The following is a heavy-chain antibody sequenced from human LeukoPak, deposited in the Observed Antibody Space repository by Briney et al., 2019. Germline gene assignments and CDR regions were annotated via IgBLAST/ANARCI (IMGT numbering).Heavy chain of an antibody. D-gene: IGHD3-10*01. CDR2: IYYSGST. CDR1: GYSISSGYY. Sequence: SETLSLTCTVSGYSISSGYYWSWTRQPPGKGLEWIGYIYYSGSTNYNPSLKSRVTISVDTSKNQFSLKLSSVTAADTAVYYCARELQTYYYGSGSYYNGRYFDYWGQGTLVTVSS. V-gene: IGHV4-61*01. J-gene: IGHJ4*02. CDR3: ARELQTYYYGSGSYYNGRYFDY.